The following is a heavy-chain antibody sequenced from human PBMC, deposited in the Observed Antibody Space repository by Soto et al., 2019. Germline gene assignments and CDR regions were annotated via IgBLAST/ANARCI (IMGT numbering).Heavy chain of an antibody. CDR2: IYYSGST. Sequence: QVQLQESGPGLVKPSETLSLTCTVSGGSISSYYWSWIRQPPGKGLEWIGYIYYSGSTNYNPSLQSRXXIXVXXSKNHFSLQLSSVTAADTAVYYCGREGAVAGGFDPWGQGTLVTVSS. J-gene: IGHJ5*02. CDR1: GGSISSYY. CDR3: GREGAVAGGFDP. V-gene: IGHV4-59*01. D-gene: IGHD6-19*01.